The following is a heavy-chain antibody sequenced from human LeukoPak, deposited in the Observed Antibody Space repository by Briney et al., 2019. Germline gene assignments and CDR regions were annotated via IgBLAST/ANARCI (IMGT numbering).Heavy chain of an antibody. J-gene: IGHJ4*02. Sequence: GGSLRLSCAASGFTFSSYAMSWVRQAPGKGLEWVSAISGSGGSTYYADSVKGRFTISRDNPKNTLYLQMNSLRAEDTAVYYCAKDRWSSWYFDYWGQGTLVTVSS. V-gene: IGHV3-23*01. CDR2: ISGSGGST. CDR1: GFTFSSYA. CDR3: AKDRWSSWYFDY. D-gene: IGHD6-13*01.